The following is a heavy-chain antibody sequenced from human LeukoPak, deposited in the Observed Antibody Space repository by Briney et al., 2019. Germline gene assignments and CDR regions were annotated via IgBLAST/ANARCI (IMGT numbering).Heavy chain of an antibody. Sequence: GGSLRLSCAASGFTFSSYGMHWVRQAPGKGLEWVAVIWYDGSNKYYADSVKGRFTTSRDNSKNTLYLQMNSLRAEDTAVYYCARDTIAAAGTADYWGQGTLVTVSP. CDR2: IWYDGSNK. D-gene: IGHD6-13*01. CDR3: ARDTIAAAGTADY. CDR1: GFTFSSYG. V-gene: IGHV3-33*01. J-gene: IGHJ4*02.